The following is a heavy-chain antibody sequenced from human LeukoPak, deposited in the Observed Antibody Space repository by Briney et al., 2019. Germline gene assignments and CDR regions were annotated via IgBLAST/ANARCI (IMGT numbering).Heavy chain of an antibody. D-gene: IGHD4-17*01. CDR1: GYTFTSYG. J-gene: IGHJ4*02. V-gene: IGHV1-18*01. Sequence: ASGKVSCKASGYTFTSYGMSWVRQAPGQGLEWMGWISAYNGNTNYAQKLQGRVTMTTDTSTSTAYMELRSLRSDDTAVYYCAINEDGDPYYFDYWGQGTLVTVSS. CDR3: AINEDGDPYYFDY. CDR2: ISAYNGNT.